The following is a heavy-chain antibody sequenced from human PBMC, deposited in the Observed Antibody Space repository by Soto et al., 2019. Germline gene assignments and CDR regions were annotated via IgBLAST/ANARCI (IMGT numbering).Heavy chain of an antibody. CDR2: ISAYNGNT. J-gene: IGHJ3*02. D-gene: IGHD3-3*01. Sequence: AAVKVSCKASGYTFTSYGISWVRQAPGQGLEWMGWISAYNGNTNYAQKLQGRVTMTTDTSTSTAYMELRSLRSDDTAVYYCARDPFWSRGPNDAFDIWGQGTMVTVSS. CDR3: ARDPFWSRGPNDAFDI. CDR1: GYTFTSYG. V-gene: IGHV1-18*01.